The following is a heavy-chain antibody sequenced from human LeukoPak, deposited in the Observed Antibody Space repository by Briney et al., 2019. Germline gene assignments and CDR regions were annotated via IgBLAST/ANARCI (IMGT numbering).Heavy chain of an antibody. CDR2: IIPILGIA. CDR3: AREGMATINIDY. J-gene: IGHJ4*02. CDR1: GGTFSSYT. D-gene: IGHD5-24*01. V-gene: IGHV1-69*04. Sequence: GASVKVSCKASGGTFSSYTISLVRQAPGQGLEWMGRIIPILGIANYAQKFQGRVTITADKSTSTAYMELSSLRSEDTAVYYCAREGMATINIDYWGQGTLVTVSS.